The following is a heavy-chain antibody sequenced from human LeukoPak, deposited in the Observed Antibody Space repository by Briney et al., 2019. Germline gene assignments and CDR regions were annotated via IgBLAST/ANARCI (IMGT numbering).Heavy chain of an antibody. CDR3: AREISGGSYCDH. D-gene: IGHD1-26*01. J-gene: IGHJ4*02. V-gene: IGHV3-74*01. CDR1: GFTFSSYW. Sequence: GGSLRLSCAASGFTFSSYWMHWVRQAPGKGLVWVSRINSDETTTSYADSVKGRFSISRDNAKNTLYLQMNSLRDEGTAVYYCAREISGGSYCDHWGQGSLVTVSS. CDR2: INSDETTT.